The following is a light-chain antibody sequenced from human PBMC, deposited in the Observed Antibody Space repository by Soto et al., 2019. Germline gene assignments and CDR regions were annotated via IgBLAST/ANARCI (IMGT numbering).Light chain of an antibody. V-gene: IGLV4-69*01. CDR2: LNSDGSH. CDR1: SGHSSYA. CDR3: QTWGTGIVV. J-gene: IGLJ2*01. Sequence: QSVLTQSPSASASLGASVKLTCTLSSGHSSYAIAWHQQQPEKGPRYLMKLNSDGSHSKGDGIPDRFSGSSSGAERYLTISCLYSEDEADYYCQTWGTGIVVFGGGTKLTVL.